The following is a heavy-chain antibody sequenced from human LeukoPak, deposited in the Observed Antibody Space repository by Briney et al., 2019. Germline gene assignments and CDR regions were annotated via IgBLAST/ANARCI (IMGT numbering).Heavy chain of an antibody. CDR2: ISDSGGST. CDR1: GFTFSSYA. V-gene: IGHV3-23*01. Sequence: GGSLRLSCAASGFTFSSYAMSWVRQAPGKGLEWVSAISDSGGSTYYADSVKGRFTISRDNSKNTLYLQMNSLRDEDTALYYCAYASSREDYCYYMDVWGKGTTVTVSS. J-gene: IGHJ6*03. CDR3: AYASSREDYCYYMDV. D-gene: IGHD6-13*01.